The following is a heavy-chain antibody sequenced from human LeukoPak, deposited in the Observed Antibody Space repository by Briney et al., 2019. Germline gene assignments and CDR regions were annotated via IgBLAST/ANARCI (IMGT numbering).Heavy chain of an antibody. V-gene: IGHV3-30-3*01. CDR1: GFTFSSYA. Sequence: PGRSLRLSCAASGFTFSSYAMHWVRQAPGKGLEWVAVISYDGSNKYYADFVKGRFTISRDNSKNTLYLQMNSLRAEDTAVYYCARVGCSGGSCYGGYYYYGMDVWGQGTTVTVSS. CDR2: ISYDGSNK. D-gene: IGHD2-15*01. CDR3: ARVGCSGGSCYGGYYYYGMDV. J-gene: IGHJ6*02.